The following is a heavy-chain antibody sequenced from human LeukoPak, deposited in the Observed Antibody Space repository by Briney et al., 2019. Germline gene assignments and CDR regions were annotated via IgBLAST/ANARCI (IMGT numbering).Heavy chain of an antibody. Sequence: GASVKVSCKASGYTFTNYDINGVRQATGQGPEWMGWMNPKSGNTGYAQKFQGRVTMTRNTSISTAYMELSSLRSDDTAVYYCARDQDIVVVVAALRQREMGGFDPWGQGTLVTVSS. CDR1: GYTFTNYD. CDR3: ARDQDIVVVVAALRQREMGGFDP. D-gene: IGHD2-15*01. CDR2: MNPKSGNT. J-gene: IGHJ5*02. V-gene: IGHV1-8*01.